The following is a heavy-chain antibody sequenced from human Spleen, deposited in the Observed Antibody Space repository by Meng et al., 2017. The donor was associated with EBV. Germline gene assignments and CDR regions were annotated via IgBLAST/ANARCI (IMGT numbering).Heavy chain of an antibody. V-gene: IGHV4-61*01. CDR1: GGSVSSCYYY. J-gene: IGHJ4*02. D-gene: IGHD6-19*01. CDR2: VYNTGRGT. Sequence: VPLHALRTGEVHPSDTLALTCPFSGGSVSSCYYYLSWHRQPPGRRLEWIGYVYNTGRGTNYNPSLIGRVTISVDTSKNQFSLKLISVTAADAAVYYCAGTYSSGWDYYFHYWGQGTLVTVSS. CDR3: AGTYSSGWDYYFHY.